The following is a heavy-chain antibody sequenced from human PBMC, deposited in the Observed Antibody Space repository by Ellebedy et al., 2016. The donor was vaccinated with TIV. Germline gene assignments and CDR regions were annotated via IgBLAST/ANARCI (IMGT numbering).Heavy chain of an antibody. D-gene: IGHD3-10*01. V-gene: IGHV3-73*01. J-gene: IGHJ4*02. Sequence: GESLKISCAASGFTFSDSTMHWVRQASGKGLEWVGRIKSKGNNYATAYAASVKGRFTISRENAKDSLYLQMNNLRAGDTAVYYCARGLFGSGSRSQWGQGTLVTVSS. CDR3: ARGLFGSGSRSQ. CDR1: GFTFSDST. CDR2: IKSKGNNYAT.